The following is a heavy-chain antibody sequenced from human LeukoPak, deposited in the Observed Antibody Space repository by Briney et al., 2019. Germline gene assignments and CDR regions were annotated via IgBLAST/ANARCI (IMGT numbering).Heavy chain of an antibody. CDR1: GGSISSSSYY. CDR2: IYYSGST. D-gene: IGHD3-10*01. Sequence: SETLSLTCTVSGGSISSSSYYWGWIRQPPGKGLEWIGSIYYSGSTNYNPSLKSRVTISVDTSKNQFSLKLSSVTAADTAVYYCARGREYYGSGSYYNPWFDPWGQGTLVTVSS. J-gene: IGHJ5*02. V-gene: IGHV4-39*07. CDR3: ARGREYYGSGSYYNPWFDP.